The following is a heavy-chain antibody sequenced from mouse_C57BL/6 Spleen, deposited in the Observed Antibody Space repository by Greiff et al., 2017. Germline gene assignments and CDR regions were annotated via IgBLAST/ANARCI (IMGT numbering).Heavy chain of an antibody. CDR1: GYTFTSYW. CDR3: ARKGYWDY. J-gene: IGHJ2*01. CDR2: IDPSDSYT. V-gene: IGHV1-50*01. Sequence: QVQLQQPGAELVKPGASVKLSCKASGYTFTSYWLQWVKQRPGQGLEWIGEIDPSDSYTNYNQKFKGKATLTVDTSSRTAYMRLSSLTSEDSAVYYCARKGYWDYWGQGTTLTVSS.